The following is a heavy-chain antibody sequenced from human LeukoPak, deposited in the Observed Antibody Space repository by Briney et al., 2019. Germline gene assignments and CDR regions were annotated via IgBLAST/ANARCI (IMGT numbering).Heavy chain of an antibody. V-gene: IGHV3-30-3*01. CDR2: ISFDGNNK. D-gene: IGHD3-22*01. CDR1: GFTFTTYA. CDR3: ARDTNYYYDSSGLGY. J-gene: IGHJ4*02. Sequence: GGSLRLSCAASGFTFTTYAFHWVRQAPGKGLEWVAVISFDGNNKFYADYVKGRFTISRDNSKNTVYLQMNNLRVDDTAVYHCARDTNYYYDSSGLGYWGQGTLVTVSS.